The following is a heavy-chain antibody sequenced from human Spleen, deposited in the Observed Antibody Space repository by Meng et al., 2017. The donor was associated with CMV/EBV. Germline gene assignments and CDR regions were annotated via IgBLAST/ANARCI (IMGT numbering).Heavy chain of an antibody. J-gene: IGHJ6*02. CDR3: ARGVINSSGWHKTYYYYGMDV. D-gene: IGHD6-19*01. CDR2: IYYSGST. CDR1: GGSISGSSYY. V-gene: IGHV4-61*05. Sequence: SETLSLTCAVSGGSISGSSYYWGWVRQPPGKGLEWIGYIYYSGSTNYNPSLKSRVTISVDTSKNQFSLKLSSVTAADTAVHYCARGVINSSGWHKTYYYYGMDVWGQGTTVTVSS.